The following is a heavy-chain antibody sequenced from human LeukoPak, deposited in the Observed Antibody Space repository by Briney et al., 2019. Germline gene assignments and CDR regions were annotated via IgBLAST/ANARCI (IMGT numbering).Heavy chain of an antibody. CDR1: GGSISSYY. Sequence: SETLSLTCTVSGGSISSYYWSWIRQPPGKGLEWVGYIYYSGSTNYNPSLKSRVTISVDTSKSQFSLKLSSVTAADTAVYYCARCGPYDFWTTGAFDIWGQGTMVTVSS. D-gene: IGHD3-3*01. CDR3: ARCGPYDFWTTGAFDI. V-gene: IGHV4-59*01. CDR2: IYYSGST. J-gene: IGHJ3*02.